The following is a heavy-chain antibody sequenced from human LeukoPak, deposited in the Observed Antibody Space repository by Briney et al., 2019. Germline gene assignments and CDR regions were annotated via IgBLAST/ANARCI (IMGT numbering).Heavy chain of an antibody. CDR2: ISTSGGII. CDR3: AREPTPFGSGSYPPTGGGCYYMDV. Sequence: GGSLRLSCAASGFTISSYETNWVRQAPGKGLEWVSYISTSGGIIHYADSVKGRFTISRDSAKNSVYLQMNSLRTDDTAVYYCAREPTPFGSGSYPPTGGGCYYMDVWGKGTTVTISS. V-gene: IGHV3-48*03. D-gene: IGHD3-10*01. CDR1: GFTISSYE. J-gene: IGHJ6*03.